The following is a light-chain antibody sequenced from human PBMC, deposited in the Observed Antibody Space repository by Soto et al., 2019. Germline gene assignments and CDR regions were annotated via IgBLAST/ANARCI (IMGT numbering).Light chain of an antibody. CDR2: EVS. J-gene: IGLJ3*02. V-gene: IGLV2-23*02. Sequence: QSVLTQPASVSGSPGQSITISCTGTSSDVGSYNLVSWYQQHPGKAPKLMIYEVSKRPSGVSNRFSGSKSGNTASLTVSALQAEDEADYYCCSYAGSSTWVFGGGTKLTVL. CDR3: CSYAGSSTWV. CDR1: SSDVGSYNL.